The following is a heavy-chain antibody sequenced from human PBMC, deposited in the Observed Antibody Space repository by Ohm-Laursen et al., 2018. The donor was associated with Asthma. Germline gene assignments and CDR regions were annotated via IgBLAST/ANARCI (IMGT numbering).Heavy chain of an antibody. D-gene: IGHD2-2*01. CDR1: GGSFSGYY. Sequence: SATLSLTCAVYGGSFSGYYWSWIRQPPGKGLEWIGEITHSGSTNYTPSLKSRVTISVDTSKNQFSLKLSSVTAADTAVYYCSRSWNQLSPFDYWGQGTLVTVSS. V-gene: IGHV4-34*01. J-gene: IGHJ4*02. CDR2: ITHSGST. CDR3: SRSWNQLSPFDY.